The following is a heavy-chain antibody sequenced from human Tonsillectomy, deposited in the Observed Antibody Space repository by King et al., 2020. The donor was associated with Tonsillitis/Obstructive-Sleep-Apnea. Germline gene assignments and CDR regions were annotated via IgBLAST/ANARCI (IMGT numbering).Heavy chain of an antibody. V-gene: IGHV3-74*01. D-gene: IGHD3-3*01. Sequence: VQLVESGGGLVQPGGSLRLSCAASGFTFGSYWMHWVRQAPGKGLVWVSRSNNDGSNTNYADSVEGRFTISRDNAKNTLYLQMNSLRAEDTAVYYCTRVCFRAYYDFWSGSYMDVWGKGTTVTVSS. CDR2: SNNDGSNT. CDR3: TRVCFRAYYDFWSGSYMDV. J-gene: IGHJ6*03. CDR1: GFTFGSYW.